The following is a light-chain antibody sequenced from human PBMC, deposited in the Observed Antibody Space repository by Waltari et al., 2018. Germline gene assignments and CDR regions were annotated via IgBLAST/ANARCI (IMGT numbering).Light chain of an antibody. Sequence: SYALTQPPSVSVAPGTTARITCGGDNIGSYSVHWYQQKPGQAPGLVIFYDSDRPSGIPERFSGSNSGNTATLTISSGEAGDEAKYYCHVWHPDMDPGVFGPGTEVSV. CDR1: NIGSYS. V-gene: IGLV3-21*04. CDR2: YDS. J-gene: IGLJ1*01. CDR3: HVWHPDMDPGV.